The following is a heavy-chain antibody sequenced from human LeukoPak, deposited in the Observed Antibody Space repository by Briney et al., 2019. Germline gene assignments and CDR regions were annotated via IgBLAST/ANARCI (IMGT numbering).Heavy chain of an antibody. V-gene: IGHV4-31*03. D-gene: IGHD6-13*01. Sequence: SETLSLTCTDSGGSFISGSYYWSWIRQHPGKGLEWLGNVYYTERAYYNLSLKSRLTFLVDTSRNQFSLKLKSVTAADTALYYCARVGVSEAFDIWGRGTLVTVSS. CDR1: GGSFISGSYY. J-gene: IGHJ3*02. CDR2: VYYTERA. CDR3: ARVGVSEAFDI.